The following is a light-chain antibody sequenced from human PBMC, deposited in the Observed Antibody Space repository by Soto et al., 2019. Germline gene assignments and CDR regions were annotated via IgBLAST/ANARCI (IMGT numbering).Light chain of an antibody. Sequence: SYELTHPSSVSVSPGLTARITCSGDVLARKYARWFQQKPGQAPVLVIYKDSERPSGIPERFSGSSSGTTVTLTISGAQVEDEADYYCYSAADNSWVFGGATKLTVL. V-gene: IGLV3-27*01. CDR3: YSAADNSWV. J-gene: IGLJ3*02. CDR1: VLARKY. CDR2: KDS.